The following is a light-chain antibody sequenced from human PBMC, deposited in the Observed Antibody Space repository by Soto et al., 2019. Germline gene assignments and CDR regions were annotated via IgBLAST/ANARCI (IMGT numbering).Light chain of an antibody. Sequence: EIQMTQSPSSLSASVGDRVTITCRASQTIRSYLNWYQQKEGKVPKLLIYAASSLQSGVPSRFSGSGSGTVFTLTISGLQPEDSATYSCQQSFTTPLTFGGGTKVDIK. V-gene: IGKV1-39*01. J-gene: IGKJ4*01. CDR2: AAS. CDR1: QTIRSY. CDR3: QQSFTTPLT.